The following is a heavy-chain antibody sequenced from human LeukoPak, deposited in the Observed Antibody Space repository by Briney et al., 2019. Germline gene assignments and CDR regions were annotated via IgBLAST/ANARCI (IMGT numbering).Heavy chain of an antibody. Sequence: ASVKVSCKASGYTFTSYGISWVGQAAGQGLEWMGWISAYNGNTNYAQKLQGRVTITRETSTSRDYMELRSLRAEDTAVYYCARYPPIDRSCWENVDYWGQGTLVTVSS. J-gene: IGHJ4*02. CDR3: ARYPPIDRSCWENVDY. CDR1: GYTFTSYG. CDR2: ISAYNGNT. D-gene: IGHD6-19*01. V-gene: IGHV1-18*01.